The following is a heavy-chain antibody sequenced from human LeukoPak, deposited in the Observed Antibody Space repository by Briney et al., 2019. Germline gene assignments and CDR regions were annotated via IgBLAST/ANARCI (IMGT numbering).Heavy chain of an antibody. CDR2: INSDGSST. J-gene: IGHJ4*02. CDR3: AKSPVSSCRGSFCYPFDY. CDR1: GFTFSSYW. Sequence: GGSLRLSCAASGFTFSSYWMHWVRQAPGKGLVWVSRINSDGSSTSYADSVKGRFTISRDNAKNTLYLQMNTLRAEDTAVYFCAKSPVSSCRGSFCYPFDYWGQGNLVTVSS. D-gene: IGHD2-15*01. V-gene: IGHV3-74*01.